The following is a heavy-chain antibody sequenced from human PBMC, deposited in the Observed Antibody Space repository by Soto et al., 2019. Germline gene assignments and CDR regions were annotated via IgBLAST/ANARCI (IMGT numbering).Heavy chain of an antibody. CDR3: AGLSFGYSYGKYYYYGMDV. V-gene: IGHV4-39*01. D-gene: IGHD5-18*01. J-gene: IGHJ6*02. CDR2: IYYSGST. Sequence: SETLSVTCTVSGGSISSGSYYWGWIRQPPGKGLEWIGSIYYSGSTYYNPSLKSRVTISVDTSKNQFSLKLSSVTAADTAVYYCAGLSFGYSYGKYYYYGMDVWGQGTTVT. CDR1: GGSISSGSYY.